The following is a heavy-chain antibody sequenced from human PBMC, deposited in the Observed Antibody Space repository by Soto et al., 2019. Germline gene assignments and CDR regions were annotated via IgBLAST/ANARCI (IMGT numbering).Heavy chain of an antibody. Sequence: TCSLSVYSVNIAGYSGGWMRQPPGNVLEWIGYIYHSGITYYNPSLKSRAPIPLDRSNKHFSLKLSSVTAADTAVYYCATLHIYYDSSGSYQYATFDIWGQGTIVNVS. CDR3: ATLHIYYDSSGSYQYATFDI. D-gene: IGHD3-22*01. CDR1: VYSVNIAGYS. J-gene: IGHJ3*02. V-gene: IGHV4-30-2*01. CDR2: IYHSGIT.